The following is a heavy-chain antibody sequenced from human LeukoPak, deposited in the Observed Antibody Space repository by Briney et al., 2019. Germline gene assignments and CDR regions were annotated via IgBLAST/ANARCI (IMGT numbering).Heavy chain of an antibody. CDR1: GFTFSNYG. D-gene: IGHD2-15*01. Sequence: GGSLRLSCAASGFTFSNYGMHWVRQAPGKGPEWVAFIPYDGINKYYADSVKGRFTISRDNSKNTLYLQMSSLRAEDTAVYYCARPYCSGGSCYGFYYYYYGMDVWGQGTTLTVSS. CDR2: IPYDGINK. J-gene: IGHJ6*02. V-gene: IGHV3-30*19. CDR3: ARPYCSGGSCYGFYYYYYGMDV.